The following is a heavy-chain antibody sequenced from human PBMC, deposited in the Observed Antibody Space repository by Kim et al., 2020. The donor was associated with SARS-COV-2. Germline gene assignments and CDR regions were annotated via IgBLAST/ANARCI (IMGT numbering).Heavy chain of an antibody. D-gene: IGHD7-27*01. Sequence: GGSLRLSCAASGLTFSDYYMSWIRQAPGKGLEWVSYISDTSSYTIYADSVKGRFTISRDNAKNSLYLQMNSLRAEDTAVYYCARKRERTGVEYWGPDYWGQGTLGTVSS. CDR2: ISDTSSYT. J-gene: IGHJ4*02. CDR3: ARKRERTGVEYWGPDY. CDR1: GLTFSDYY. V-gene: IGHV3-11*06.